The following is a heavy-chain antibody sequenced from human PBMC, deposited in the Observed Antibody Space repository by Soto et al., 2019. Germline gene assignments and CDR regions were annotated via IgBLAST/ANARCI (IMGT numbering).Heavy chain of an antibody. Sequence: GGSLRLSCAASGFTFDTYVMHWVRQAPGKGLEWVALMWFDGSKKYYGDSVRGRFSISRDNSKNTLYLQMNSLRAEDTAVYYCARGARDFDYWGQGTLVTVSS. CDR1: GFTFDTYV. CDR2: MWFDGSKK. D-gene: IGHD3-16*01. CDR3: ARGARDFDY. V-gene: IGHV3-33*01. J-gene: IGHJ4*02.